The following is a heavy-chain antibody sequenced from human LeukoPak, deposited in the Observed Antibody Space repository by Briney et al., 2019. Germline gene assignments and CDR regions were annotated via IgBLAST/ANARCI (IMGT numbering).Heavy chain of an antibody. Sequence: ASLKVSCKASGYTFTSYGISWVRQAPGQGLEWMGWISAYNGNTNYAQKLQGRVTMTTDTSTSTAYMELRSLRSDDTAVYYCARDGDIVVVPAAMLLDYWGQGTLVTVSS. V-gene: IGHV1-18*04. CDR2: ISAYNGNT. J-gene: IGHJ4*02. CDR3: ARDGDIVVVPAAMLLDY. D-gene: IGHD2-2*01. CDR1: GYTFTSYG.